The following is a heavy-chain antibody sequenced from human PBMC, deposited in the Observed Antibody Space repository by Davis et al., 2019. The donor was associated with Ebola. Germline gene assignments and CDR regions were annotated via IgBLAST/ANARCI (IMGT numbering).Heavy chain of an antibody. CDR1: GGSLSGYY. D-gene: IGHD3-10*01. CDR3: ASAKRGSEAFDY. Sequence: PSETLSLTCAVYGGSLSGYYWSWIRQPPGRGLEWIGEINHSGSTNYNPSLKSRVTISVDTSKNQFSLKLSSVTAADTAVYYCASAKRGSEAFDYWGQGTLVTVSS. CDR2: INHSGST. V-gene: IGHV4-34*01. J-gene: IGHJ4*02.